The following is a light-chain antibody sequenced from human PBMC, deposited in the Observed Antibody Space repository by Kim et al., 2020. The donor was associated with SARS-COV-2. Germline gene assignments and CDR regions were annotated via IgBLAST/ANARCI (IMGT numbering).Light chain of an antibody. V-gene: IGLV2-14*04. CDR3: SSYTSDSTWV. J-gene: IGLJ3*02. CDR1: SSDVGIYNY. Sequence: GQSITISCTGTSSDVGIYNYVSWYQQRPGKAPKLMIYDVSKRPSGVSYRFSGSKSGNTASLTISGLQAEDEADFYCSSYTSDSTWVFGGGTQLTVL. CDR2: DVS.